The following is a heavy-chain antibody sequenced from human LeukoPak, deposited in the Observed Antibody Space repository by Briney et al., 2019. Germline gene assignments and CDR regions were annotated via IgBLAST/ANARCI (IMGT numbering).Heavy chain of an antibody. CDR2: ISGSGGST. Sequence: PGGSLRLSCAASGFTFSSYAMSWVRQAPGKGLEGVSAISGSGGSTYYADSVKGRFTISRDNSKNTLYLQMNSLRAEDTAVYYCAKDPSIAAAGRPKWFDTWGPGTLVTVSS. V-gene: IGHV3-23*01. D-gene: IGHD6-13*01. CDR1: GFTFSSYA. J-gene: IGHJ5*02. CDR3: AKDPSIAAAGRPKWFDT.